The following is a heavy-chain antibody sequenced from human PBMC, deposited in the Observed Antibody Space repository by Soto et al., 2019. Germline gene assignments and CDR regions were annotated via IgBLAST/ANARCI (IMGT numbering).Heavy chain of an antibody. CDR2: ICPGDSDT. CDR1: GYSFTSYW. D-gene: IGHD6-6*01. CDR3: ARRYSSSTTFNWFDP. J-gene: IGHJ5*02. Sequence: GESLKISCKGSGYSFTSYWIGWVRQMPGKGLEWMGIICPGDSDTRYSPSFQGQVTISADKSISTAYLQWSSLKASDTAMYYCARRYSSSTTFNWFDPWGQGTLVTVS. V-gene: IGHV5-51*01.